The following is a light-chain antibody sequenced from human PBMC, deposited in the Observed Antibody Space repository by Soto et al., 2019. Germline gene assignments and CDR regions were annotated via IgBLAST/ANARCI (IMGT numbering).Light chain of an antibody. CDR2: GAS. V-gene: IGKV3-20*01. Sequence: EIVFTQSPGTLSLSPGERATLSCRASQSVTSSYLAWYQQKPGQAPRLVMYGASIRTSGIPDRFSGSGSGTDFTLTISRLEPEDFAVYYCQQYGSSVTFGQGTRLEIK. CDR3: QQYGSSVT. J-gene: IGKJ5*01. CDR1: QSVTSSY.